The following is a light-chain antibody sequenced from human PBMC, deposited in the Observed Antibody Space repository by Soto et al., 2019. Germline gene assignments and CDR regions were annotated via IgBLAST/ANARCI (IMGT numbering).Light chain of an antibody. Sequence: DIVMTQSPLSLPVTPREPASISCRSSQSLLHSNGYNYLDWYLQKPGQSPQLLIYLGSNRATGIPDRFSGSGSGTDFTLTISRLEAEDFAVYYCQQYGSSFQNTFGQGTRLEIK. J-gene: IGKJ5*01. CDR2: LGS. CDR1: QSLLHSNGYNY. CDR3: QQYGSSFQNT. V-gene: IGKV2-28*01.